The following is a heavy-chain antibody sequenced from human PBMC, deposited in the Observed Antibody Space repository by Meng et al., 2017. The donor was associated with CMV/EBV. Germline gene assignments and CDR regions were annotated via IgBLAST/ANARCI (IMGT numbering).Heavy chain of an antibody. D-gene: IGHD3-3*01. Sequence: GESLKISCAASGFTFSSYAMSWVRQAPGKGLEWVAFIRYDGSNKYYADSVKGRFTISRDNSKNTLYLQMNSLRAEDTAVYYCAKPIRFLEWLNGMDVWGQGTTVTVSS. CDR1: GFTFSSYA. CDR2: IRYDGSNK. J-gene: IGHJ6*02. CDR3: AKPIRFLEWLNGMDV. V-gene: IGHV3-30*02.